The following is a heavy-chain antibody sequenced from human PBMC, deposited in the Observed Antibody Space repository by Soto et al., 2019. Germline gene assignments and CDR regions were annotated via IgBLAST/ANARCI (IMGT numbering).Heavy chain of an antibody. CDR1: GGSITSSGYY. V-gene: IGHV4-31*03. CDR2: TSNSGST. CDR3: ARGGGSTKVDY. Sequence: QVQLQESGPGLVKPSQTLSLTCTVSGGSITSSGYYWSWIRQHPGEGLEWIGFTSNSGSTSYNPSLKCRVTISVDTSSNPFSLNLKSVTAADTAVYYCARGGGSTKVDYWGQGTLVTVSP. D-gene: IGHD2-2*01. J-gene: IGHJ4*02.